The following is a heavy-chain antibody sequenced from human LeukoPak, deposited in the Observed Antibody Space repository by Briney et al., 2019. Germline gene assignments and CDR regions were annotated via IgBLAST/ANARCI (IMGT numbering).Heavy chain of an antibody. D-gene: IGHD2-2*01. J-gene: IGHJ4*02. V-gene: IGHV3-15*01. CDR2: IKSKTDGGTT. CDR3: TTRIVVVPAAPYFDY. CDR1: GFTFSNAW. Sequence: GGSLRLSCAASGFTFSNAWMSWVRQAPGKGLEWVGRIKSKTDGGTTDYAAPVKGRFTISRDDSKNTLYLQMNSLKTEDTAVYYCTTRIVVVPAAPYFDYWGQGTLVTVSS.